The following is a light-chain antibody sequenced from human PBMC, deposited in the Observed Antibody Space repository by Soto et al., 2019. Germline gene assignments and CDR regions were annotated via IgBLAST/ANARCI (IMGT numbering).Light chain of an antibody. CDR2: EVS. CDR1: SSDVGGYNY. CDR3: SSYGSTSTRYV. J-gene: IGLJ1*01. Sequence: QSALTQPASVSGSPGQSITISCTGTSSDVGGYNYVSWYQQHPGKAPKLMIYEVSNRPSGVSNRFSGSKSGNTASLTISGLQAEDEADDFCSSYGSTSTRYVFGTATKLTVL. V-gene: IGLV2-14*01.